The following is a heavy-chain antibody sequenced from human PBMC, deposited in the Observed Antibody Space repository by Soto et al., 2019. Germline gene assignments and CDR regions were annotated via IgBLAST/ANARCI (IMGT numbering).Heavy chain of an antibody. CDR1: GGSLDNFY. D-gene: IGHD2-21*02. CDR2: IYSSGST. Sequence: SETLSLTCTVSGGSLDNFYWSWIRQPPGKGLEWIGYIYSSGSTNYNPSLKSRVTISVDTSKNQFSLNLISVTAADTAVYFCSRDYPCLTVTASGGMDVWGQGTTVNVSS. V-gene: IGHV4-59*01. CDR3: SRDYPCLTVTASGGMDV. J-gene: IGHJ6*02.